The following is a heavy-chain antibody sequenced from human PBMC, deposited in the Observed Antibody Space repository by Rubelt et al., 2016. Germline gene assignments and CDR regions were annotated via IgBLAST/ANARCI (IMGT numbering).Heavy chain of an antibody. Sequence: QVLLQESGPGLVKPSETLSLTCTVSGGSITSHNWSWIRQPPGKGLEWIGYIYDSGSTNYNPSLKSRVSRSVDTSKNQVSLKLSAVTAADTAVYYCAKDGASSLWGQGTMVTVSS. CDR1: GGSITSHN. CDR3: AKDGASSL. D-gene: IGHD3-16*01. V-gene: IGHV4-59*11. J-gene: IGHJ3*01. CDR2: IYDSGST.